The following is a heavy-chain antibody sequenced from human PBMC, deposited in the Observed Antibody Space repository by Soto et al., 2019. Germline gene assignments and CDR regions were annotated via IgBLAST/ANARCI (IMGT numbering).Heavy chain of an antibody. J-gene: IGHJ4*02. CDR2: IYYSGST. D-gene: IGHD5-18*01. Sequence: SETLSLTCTVSGGSISSGGYYWSWIRQHPGKGLEWIGYIYYSGSTYYNSSLKSRVTISVDTSKNQFSLKLSSVTAADTAVYYCARGRKGYSYGEIGYYFDYWGQGTLVTVSS. V-gene: IGHV4-31*03. CDR1: GGSISSGGYY. CDR3: ARGRKGYSYGEIGYYFDY.